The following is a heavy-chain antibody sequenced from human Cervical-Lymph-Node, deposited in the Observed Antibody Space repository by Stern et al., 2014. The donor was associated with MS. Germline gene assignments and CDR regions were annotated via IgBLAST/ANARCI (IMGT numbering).Heavy chain of an antibody. V-gene: IGHV1-18*01. CDR1: DYRFKEFG. Sequence: QVQLVQSGAEVKKPGASVTVSCKASDYRFKEFGISWVRQAPGQGLEWMGWISAYSGKTNYAQKFQGRVFMTTDTFTSTAYMELRSLRSDDTAVFYCARDRLHDWDYDPPPIYYNYGMDVWGQGTTVTVSS. CDR3: ARDRLHDWDYDPPPIYYNYGMDV. D-gene: IGHD1-7*01. CDR2: ISAYSGKT. J-gene: IGHJ6*02.